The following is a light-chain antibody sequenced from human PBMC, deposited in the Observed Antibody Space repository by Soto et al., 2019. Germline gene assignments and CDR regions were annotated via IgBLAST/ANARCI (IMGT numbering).Light chain of an antibody. CDR1: QSVSSSY. Sequence: EIVLTQSPGTLSLSPGERATLSCRASQSVSSSYLAWYQQKPGQAPRLLIYGASSRATGIPDRFSGSGSGTDFTLTISRLEXEDFAVYYCQQYGSSPRTFGQGTKV. V-gene: IGKV3-20*01. J-gene: IGKJ1*01. CDR3: QQYGSSPRT. CDR2: GAS.